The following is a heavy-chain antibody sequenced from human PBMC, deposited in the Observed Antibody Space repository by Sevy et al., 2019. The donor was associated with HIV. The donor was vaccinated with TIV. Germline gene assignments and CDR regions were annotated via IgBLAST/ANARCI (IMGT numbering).Heavy chain of an antibody. Sequence: GGSLRLSCAASGFTFSSYWMHWVRQAPGEGLVWVSRINSDGSSTIYADYVKGGFNISRDNAKNTLYLQMNSPIADDTAVYYCARDKVSGYSYRFDYWGQRTLVTVSS. CDR3: ARDKVSGYSYRFDY. V-gene: IGHV3-74*01. CDR2: INSDGSST. D-gene: IGHD5-18*01. J-gene: IGHJ4*02. CDR1: GFTFSSYW.